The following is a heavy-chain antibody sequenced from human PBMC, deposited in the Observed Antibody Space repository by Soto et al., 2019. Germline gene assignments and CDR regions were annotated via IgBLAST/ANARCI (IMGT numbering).Heavy chain of an antibody. CDR1: GGSISSYY. V-gene: IGHV4-4*07. Sequence: LETLSLTCTVSGGSISSYYWSRIRQPAGKGLEWIGRIYTSGSTNYNPSLKSRVTMSVDTSKNQFSLKLSSVTAADTAVYYCASRGPLSGGLVQGFDYWGQGTLVTVSS. CDR3: ASRGPLSGGLVQGFDY. J-gene: IGHJ4*02. D-gene: IGHD6-19*01. CDR2: IYTSGST.